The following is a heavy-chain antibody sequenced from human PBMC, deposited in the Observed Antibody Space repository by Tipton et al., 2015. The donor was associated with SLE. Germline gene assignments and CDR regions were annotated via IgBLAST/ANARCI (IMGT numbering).Heavy chain of an antibody. V-gene: IGHV4-39*07. CDR1: DDSFTNTRYY. CDR3: ARRARDGWFFDS. Sequence: TLSLTCPVSDDSFTNTRYYWAWIRQPPGKGLEYIGSISYGGSTYHNRSLESRLTISVDTSKHQFSLNLTSMTAADTALYFCARRARDGWFFDSWGQGLLVTVSS. D-gene: IGHD5-24*01. J-gene: IGHJ4*02. CDR2: ISYGGST.